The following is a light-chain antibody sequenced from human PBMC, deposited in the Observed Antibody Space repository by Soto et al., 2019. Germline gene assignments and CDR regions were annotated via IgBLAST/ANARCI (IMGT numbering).Light chain of an antibody. V-gene: IGKV1-6*01. Sequence: AIQMTQSPSSLSASVGDRLTITCRASQDVRNYVGWYQQKPGKAPKFLIYGAFSLETGIPSRFSGSGYGTEFTLTINSLLPEVFATYFCLQDYSWPWTFGQGTKVEV. J-gene: IGKJ1*01. CDR1: QDVRNY. CDR2: GAF. CDR3: LQDYSWPWT.